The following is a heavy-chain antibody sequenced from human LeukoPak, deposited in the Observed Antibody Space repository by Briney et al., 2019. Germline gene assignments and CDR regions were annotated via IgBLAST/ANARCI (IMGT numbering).Heavy chain of an antibody. Sequence: PGGSLRLSCAASGFTFSSYSMHWVRQAPGKGLEWVAVISYDGSNKYYADSVKGRFTISRDNSKNTLYLQMNSLRAEDTAVYYCARDHPSPYGAYGYYSDYWGQGTLVTVSS. D-gene: IGHD4-17*01. V-gene: IGHV3-30-3*01. J-gene: IGHJ4*02. CDR3: ARDHPSPYGAYGYYSDY. CDR2: ISYDGSNK. CDR1: GFTFSSYS.